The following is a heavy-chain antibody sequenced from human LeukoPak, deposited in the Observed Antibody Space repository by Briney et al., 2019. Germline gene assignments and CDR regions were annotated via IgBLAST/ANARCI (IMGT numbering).Heavy chain of an antibody. J-gene: IGHJ4*02. CDR3: ASTRSTSDWYTRGFEY. V-gene: IGHV3-48*03. D-gene: IGHD6-19*01. Sequence: GGSLRLSCADSGFSFSSYEMNWVRQAPGKGLEWISYISSSGSITFYADSEKGRFTISRDNARNSLYLQMNSLRAEDTAVYYCASTRSTSDWYTRGFEYWGQGTLATVSS. CDR1: GFSFSSYE. CDR2: ISSSGSIT.